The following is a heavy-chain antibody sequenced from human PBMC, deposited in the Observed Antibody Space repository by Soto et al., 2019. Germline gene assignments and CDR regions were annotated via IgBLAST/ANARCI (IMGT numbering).Heavy chain of an antibody. CDR2: ISGSGGTI. CDR1: GFTLSSYS. Sequence: EVQLVESGGGLVQPGGSLRLSCAASGFTLSSYSMHWVRQAPGKGLEWVSYISGSGGTIYYADSVKGRFNISKDNAKNSLSGQMNSLRDEDTAVYFCARETGLRSSGWSYYFDFWGQGTRVTVSS. J-gene: IGHJ4*02. D-gene: IGHD6-19*01. CDR3: ARETGLRSSGWSYYFDF. V-gene: IGHV3-48*02.